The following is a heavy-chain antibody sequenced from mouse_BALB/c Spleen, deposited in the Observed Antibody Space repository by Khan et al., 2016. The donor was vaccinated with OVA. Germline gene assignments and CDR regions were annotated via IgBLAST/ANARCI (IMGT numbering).Heavy chain of an antibody. CDR3: VRGYYGDTFAY. Sequence: EVELVESGGGLVKPGGSLTLSCAASGFTFSDYYMYWVRQTPAKRLEWVATISDGGSYTYYPDSVKGRFTISRDDAENNLYLHMSSLKSDDTAMYYCVRGYYGDTFAYWGQGTLVTVSA. CDR2: ISDGGSYT. CDR1: GFTFSDYY. J-gene: IGHJ3*01. D-gene: IGHD2-13*01. V-gene: IGHV5-4*02.